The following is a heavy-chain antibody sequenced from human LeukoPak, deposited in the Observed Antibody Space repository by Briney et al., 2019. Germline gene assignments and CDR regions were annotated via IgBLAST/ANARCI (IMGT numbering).Heavy chain of an antibody. D-gene: IGHD2-21*02. CDR3: ATLRGASTAVFDS. CDR1: GGSICYDY. CDR2: IHYSGAT. Sequence: SETLSLICTVSGGSICYDYWSWMRQSTGKRLEWIGYIHYSGATNYSPSLKSRATISVDTSKNQFSLKLSSVTAADTALDYCATLRGASTAVFDSWGQGALVTVCS. J-gene: IGHJ4*02. V-gene: IGHV4-59*08.